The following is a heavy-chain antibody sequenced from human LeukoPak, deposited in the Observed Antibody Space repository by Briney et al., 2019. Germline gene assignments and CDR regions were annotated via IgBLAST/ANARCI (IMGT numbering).Heavy chain of an antibody. CDR2: INHSGST. CDR3: ARGRMVTMIVVVTHYFDY. D-gene: IGHD3-22*01. J-gene: IGHJ4*02. CDR1: GGSFSGYY. Sequence: SETLSLTCAVYGGSFSGYYWSWIRHPPGQGLEWIGEINHSGSTNYNPSLKSRVTISVDTSKNQFSLKLSSVTAADTAVYYCARGRMVTMIVVVTHYFDYWGQGTLVTVSS. V-gene: IGHV4-34*01.